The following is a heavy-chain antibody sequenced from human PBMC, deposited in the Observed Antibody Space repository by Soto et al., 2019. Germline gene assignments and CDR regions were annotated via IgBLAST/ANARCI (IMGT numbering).Heavy chain of an antibody. D-gene: IGHD6-6*01. J-gene: IGHJ6*02. CDR3: AKAARPPISGYYYTMDV. CDR2: IIPIFGTV. Sequence: QVHLVQSGAEVKKPGSSVKVSCKASGDTFSSYAISWVRLAPGQGLEWMGGIIPIFGTVNYAQKFQGRVTITADESTSTAYMELSSLRSEDTAVYYCAKAARPPISGYYYTMDVWGQGTTVTVSS. CDR1: GDTFSSYA. V-gene: IGHV1-69*01.